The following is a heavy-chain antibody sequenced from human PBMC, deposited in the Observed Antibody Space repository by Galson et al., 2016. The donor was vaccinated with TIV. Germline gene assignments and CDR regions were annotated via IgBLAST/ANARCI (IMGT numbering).Heavy chain of an antibody. D-gene: IGHD2-21*01. CDR1: GFTVSSNY. CDR3: ARERRFCGNECYLHYFYGMDV. V-gene: IGHV3-66*02. CDR2: TSSDGTT. J-gene: IGHJ6*02. Sequence: SLRLSCAASGFTVSSNYMNWVRQAPGKGLEWVAITSSDGTTHYADSVKGRFTMSRDNSMNTLYLQMNSLGTEDTAEYFCARERRFCGNECYLHYFYGMDVWGHGTTVTVSS.